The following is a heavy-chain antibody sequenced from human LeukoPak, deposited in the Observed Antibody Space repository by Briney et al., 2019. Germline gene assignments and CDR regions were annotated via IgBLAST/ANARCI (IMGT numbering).Heavy chain of an antibody. D-gene: IGHD3-10*01. CDR1: GGTFSSYA. Sequence: ASVTVSCKASGGTFSSYAISWVRQAPGQGLEWMGRIIPILGIANYAQKFQGRVTITADKSTSTAYMELSSLRSEDTAVYYCARDLFVDGSGSFDYWGQGTLVTVSS. CDR2: IIPILGIA. CDR3: ARDLFVDGSGSFDY. J-gene: IGHJ4*02. V-gene: IGHV1-69*04.